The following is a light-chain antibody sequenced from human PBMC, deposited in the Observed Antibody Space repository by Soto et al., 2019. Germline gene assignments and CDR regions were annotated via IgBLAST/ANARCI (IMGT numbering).Light chain of an antibody. V-gene: IGLV2-14*03. CDR2: DVS. CDR1: SSDVGGYNY. J-gene: IGLJ2*01. Sequence: QSALTQPASVSGSPGQSITMSCTGTSSDVGGYNYVSWYLQYPGKAPKPMIYDVSTRPSGVSNRFSGSKSGNTASLTISGPQAEDEADYCCSSYTSNTTVVFGGGTKLTVL. CDR3: SSYTSNTTVV.